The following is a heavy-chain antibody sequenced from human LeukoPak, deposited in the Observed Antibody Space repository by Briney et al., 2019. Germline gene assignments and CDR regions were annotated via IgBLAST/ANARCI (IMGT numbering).Heavy chain of an antibody. CDR2: IYSSGST. Sequence: SETLSLTCTVSGGSISSYYWSWIRQPAGKGLEWIGRIYSSGSTNYNPSLKSRVTISVDTSKIQFSLKLSSVTAADTAVYYCARHGYGDTIFGVVTKFPTMGYYFDYWGQGTLVTVSS. D-gene: IGHD3-3*01. V-gene: IGHV4-4*07. CDR3: ARHGYGDTIFGVVTKFPTMGYYFDY. CDR1: GGSISSYY. J-gene: IGHJ4*02.